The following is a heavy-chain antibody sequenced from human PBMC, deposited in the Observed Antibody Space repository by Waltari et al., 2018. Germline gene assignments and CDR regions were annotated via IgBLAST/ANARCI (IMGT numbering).Heavy chain of an antibody. CDR2: ISISSSYI. D-gene: IGHD4-17*01. CDR1: GFTFSSYS. CDR3: ARDGYGDPVDY. V-gene: IGHV3-21*03. J-gene: IGHJ4*02. Sequence: EVQLVESGGGLVKPGGSLRLSCAASGFTFSSYSMNWVRQAPGEGLEWVVSISISSSYIYYADSVKGRFTISRDNAKNSLYLQMNSLRAEDTAVYYCARDGYGDPVDYWGQGTLVTVSS.